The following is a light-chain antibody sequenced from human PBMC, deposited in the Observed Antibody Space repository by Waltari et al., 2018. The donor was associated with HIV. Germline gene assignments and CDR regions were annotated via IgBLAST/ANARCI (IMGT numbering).Light chain of an antibody. CDR3: TSFTSNYTVI. V-gene: IGLV2-14*01. J-gene: IGLJ2*01. Sequence: QSALTQPASVSGSPGQSITISCTGSTSDFGLFDFISWYQQYPVSVRSVIVYEVFRRPSGVSSRFSGSKSGNTASLTISWLQTEDEADYYCTSFTSNYTVIFGGGPKVTVL. CDR1: TSDFGLFDF. CDR2: EVF.